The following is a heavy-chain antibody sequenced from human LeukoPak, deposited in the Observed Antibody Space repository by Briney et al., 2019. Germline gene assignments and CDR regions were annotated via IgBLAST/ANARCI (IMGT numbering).Heavy chain of an antibody. J-gene: IGHJ5*02. CDR2: IYYSGST. CDR3: ARMVGNWFDP. Sequence: SETLSLTCTVSGGSISSHYWSWTRQPPGKGLEWIGYIYYSGSTNYNPSLKSRVTISVDTSKNQFSLKLSSVTAADTAVYYCARMVGNWFDPWGQGTLVTVSS. CDR1: GGSISSHY. V-gene: IGHV4-59*11. D-gene: IGHD2-15*01.